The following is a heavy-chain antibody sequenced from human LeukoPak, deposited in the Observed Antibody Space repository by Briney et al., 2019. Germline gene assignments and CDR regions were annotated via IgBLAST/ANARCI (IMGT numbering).Heavy chain of an antibody. J-gene: IGHJ4*02. Sequence: SETLSLTCTVSGGSISSYYWSWIRQPPGKGLEWIGYIYYSGSTNYNPSLKSRVTISVDTSKNQFSLKLSSVTAAHTAVYYCARAAFGADKFDYWGQGTLVTVSS. CDR3: ARAAFGADKFDY. CDR1: GGSISSYY. V-gene: IGHV4-59*01. CDR2: IYYSGST. D-gene: IGHD2-21*01.